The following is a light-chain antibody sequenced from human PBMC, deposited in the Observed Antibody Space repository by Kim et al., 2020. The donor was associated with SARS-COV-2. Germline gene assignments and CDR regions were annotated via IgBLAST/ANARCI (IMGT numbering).Light chain of an antibody. CDR1: QSISSW. CDR2: KAS. CDR3: QQYNSYPYT. V-gene: IGKV1-5*03. Sequence: DIQMTQSPSTLPASVGDRVTITCRASQSISSWLAWYQQKPGKAPKLLIYKASSLESGVPSRFSGSGSGTEFTLTISSLQPDDFATYYCQQYNSYPYTFGQGTKLEI. J-gene: IGKJ2*01.